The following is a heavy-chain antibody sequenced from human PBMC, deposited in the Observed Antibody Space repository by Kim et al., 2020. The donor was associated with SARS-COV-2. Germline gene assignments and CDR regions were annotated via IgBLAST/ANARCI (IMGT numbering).Heavy chain of an antibody. CDR3: ARDFYRLGSGNYQGMDV. CDR2: MLNSAN. V-gene: IGHV4-31*03. CDR1: GASLTSVNHG. D-gene: IGHD3-10*01. Sequence: SETLSLTCTVSGASLTSVNHGWTWIRHFPGKGLEWIGYMLNSANYYNPALRSRVTISVDVSKSQFSLKLTSVTAADTAVYYCARDFYRLGSGNYQGMDVWGQGTTVTVSS. J-gene: IGHJ6*02.